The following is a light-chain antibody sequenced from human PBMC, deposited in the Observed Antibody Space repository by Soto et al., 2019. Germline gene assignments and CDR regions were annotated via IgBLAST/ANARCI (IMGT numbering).Light chain of an antibody. CDR1: SSDIGGYNY. Sequence: QSALTQPASVSGSPGQPITISCSGTSSDIGGYNYVSWYQHHPGKAPKLIIYDVINRPSGVSNRFSGSKSANTASLTISGLQAEDEADYVCSSYTTSSTPVVFGGGTKLTVL. V-gene: IGLV2-14*03. CDR2: DVI. J-gene: IGLJ2*01. CDR3: SSYTTSSTPVV.